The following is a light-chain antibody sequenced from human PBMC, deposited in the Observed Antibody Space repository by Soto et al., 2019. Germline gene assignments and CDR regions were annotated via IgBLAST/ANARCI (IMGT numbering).Light chain of an antibody. CDR1: QSVSSN. V-gene: IGKV3-15*01. J-gene: IGKJ1*01. Sequence: EIVMTQSPATLSLSPGDRATLSSRASQSVSSNFVWYQQKPGKAPRLLIYGASTRVTGIPARFSGSGSGTEFTLAISSLQSEDFAVYYCQQYHTWWTFGQGTKVDIK. CDR3: QQYHTWWT. CDR2: GAS.